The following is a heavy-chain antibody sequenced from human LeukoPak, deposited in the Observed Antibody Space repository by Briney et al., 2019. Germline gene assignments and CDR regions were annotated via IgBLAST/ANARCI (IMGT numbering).Heavy chain of an antibody. CDR3: ARDYYDSSGFYYY. D-gene: IGHD3-22*01. J-gene: IGHJ4*02. CDR2: IISSSSYI. V-gene: IGHV3-21*01. Sequence: GGSLRLSCAASGFTFSSYSMNWVRQAPGKGLEWVSSIISSSSYIYYADSVKGRFTISRDNAKNSLFLQMNSLRAEDTAVYYCARDYYDSSGFYYYWGQGTLVTVSS. CDR1: GFTFSSYS.